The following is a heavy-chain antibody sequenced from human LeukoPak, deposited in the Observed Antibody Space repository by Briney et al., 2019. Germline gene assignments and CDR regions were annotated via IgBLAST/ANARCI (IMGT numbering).Heavy chain of an antibody. CDR3: ARDLIARVGAMAGFYYYGMDV. J-gene: IGHJ6*02. D-gene: IGHD1-26*01. Sequence: GGSLRLSCAASGFTVSSNYMSWVRQAPGKGLEWVSVIYSGGSTYYADSVKGRFTISRDNSKNTLYLQMNSLRAEDTAVYYCARDLIARVGAMAGFYYYGMDVWGQGTTVTVSS. CDR1: GFTVSSNY. CDR2: IYSGGST. V-gene: IGHV3-66*01.